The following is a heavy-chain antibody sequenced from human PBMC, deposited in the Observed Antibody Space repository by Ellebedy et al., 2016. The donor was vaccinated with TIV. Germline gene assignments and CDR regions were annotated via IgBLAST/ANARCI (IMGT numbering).Heavy chain of an antibody. J-gene: IGHJ4*02. CDR2: INHSGST. D-gene: IGHD6-19*01. CDR3: ARVPRSGWYFLGRDY. Sequence: SETLSLXXAVYGGSFSGYYWSWIRQPPGKGLEWIGEINHSGSTNYNPSLKSRVTISVDTSKNQFSLKLSSVTAADTAVYYCARVPRSGWYFLGRDYWGQGTLVTVSS. CDR1: GGSFSGYY. V-gene: IGHV4-34*01.